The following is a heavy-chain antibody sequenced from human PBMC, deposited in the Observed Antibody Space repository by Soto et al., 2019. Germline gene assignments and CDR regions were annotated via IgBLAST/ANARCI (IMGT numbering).Heavy chain of an antibody. V-gene: IGHV4-39*01. J-gene: IGHJ4*02. CDR3: ATALANVARPFDF. Sequence: SETLSLTCIVSGGSISSSNYYWGWIRQPPGKGLEWIGTISYSGTTYYNPSLKSRVAVSVDTSKNQFSLKLTSVTAADTAVYYCATALANVARPFDFWGQGTLVTVSS. CDR1: GGSISSSNYY. CDR2: ISYSGTT. D-gene: IGHD6-6*01.